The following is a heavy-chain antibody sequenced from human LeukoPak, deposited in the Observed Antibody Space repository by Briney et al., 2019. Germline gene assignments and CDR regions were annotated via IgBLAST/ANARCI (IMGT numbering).Heavy chain of an antibody. CDR2: ISRNGGST. CDR1: GFTFSSYG. CDR3: VKDPSAY. J-gene: IGHJ4*02. V-gene: IGHV3-64D*06. Sequence: PGGSLRLSCSASGFTFSSYGMQWVRQAAGKGLECVSAISRNGGSTYYADSVKGRFTITRDNSKNTLYLQMSSLRAEDTAVYYCVKDPSAYWSQGTLVTVSS.